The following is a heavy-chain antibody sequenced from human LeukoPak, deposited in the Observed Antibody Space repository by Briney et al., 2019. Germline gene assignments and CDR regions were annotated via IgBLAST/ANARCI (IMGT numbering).Heavy chain of an antibody. V-gene: IGHV3-30*04. Sequence: GRSLRLSCAASGFTFSSYAMHWVRQAPGKGLEWVAVISYDGSNKYYADSVKGRFTISRDNSKNTLYLQMNSLRAEDTAVYYCAAGSGWGKDDAFDIWGQGTMVTVSS. J-gene: IGHJ3*02. CDR3: AAGSGWGKDDAFDI. D-gene: IGHD6-19*01. CDR1: GFTFSSYA. CDR2: ISYDGSNK.